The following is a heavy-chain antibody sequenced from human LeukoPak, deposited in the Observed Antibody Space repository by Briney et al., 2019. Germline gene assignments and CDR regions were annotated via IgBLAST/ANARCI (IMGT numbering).Heavy chain of an antibody. D-gene: IGHD6-13*01. CDR3: ARDLEDTGYSSSWWSPGRPY. V-gene: IGHV3-74*01. CDR2: INTDGSST. CDR1: GFTFSSYW. J-gene: IGHJ4*02. Sequence: GGSLRLSCAASGFTFSSYWMHWVRQAPGKGLVWVSRINTDGSSTSYADSVKGRFTISRDNAKNTLYLQMNSLRAEDTAVYYCARDLEDTGYSSSWWSPGRPYWGQGTLVTVSS.